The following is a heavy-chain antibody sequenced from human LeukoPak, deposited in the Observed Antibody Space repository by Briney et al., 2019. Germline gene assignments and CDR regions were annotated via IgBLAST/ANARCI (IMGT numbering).Heavy chain of an antibody. Sequence: GGSLRLSCAASGFTFSSYGMHWVRQAPGKGLEWVAVIWYDGSNKYYADSVKGRFTISRDNSKNTLYLQMNSLRAEDTAVYYCAKDPYYYDSSGYYYPTFFDYWGQGTLVTVSS. CDR1: GFTFSSYG. CDR2: IWYDGSNK. J-gene: IGHJ4*02. D-gene: IGHD3-22*01. V-gene: IGHV3-33*06. CDR3: AKDPYYYDSSGYYYPTFFDY.